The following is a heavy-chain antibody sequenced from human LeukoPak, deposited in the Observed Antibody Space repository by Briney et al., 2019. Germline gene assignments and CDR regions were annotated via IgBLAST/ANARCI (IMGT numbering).Heavy chain of an antibody. Sequence: GESLKISCKGSGYSFTSYWIGWVRQMPGKGLEWMGIIYPGDSDTRCSPSFQGQVTISADKSISTAYLQWSSLKASDTAMYYCARRQASCSNGVCYTLYDMDVWGQGTTVTVSS. V-gene: IGHV5-51*01. D-gene: IGHD2-8*01. CDR3: ARRQASCSNGVCYTLYDMDV. CDR1: GYSFTSYW. CDR2: IYPGDSDT. J-gene: IGHJ6*02.